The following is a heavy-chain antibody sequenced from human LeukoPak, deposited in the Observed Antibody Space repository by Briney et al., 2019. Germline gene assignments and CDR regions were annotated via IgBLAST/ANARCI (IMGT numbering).Heavy chain of an antibody. J-gene: IGHJ4*02. V-gene: IGHV3-23*01. D-gene: IGHD1-26*01. CDR2: ITGSGGGT. CDR3: AKPRYGGSYPTTPQLTSIDY. Sequence: GGSLRLSCEASGFTFNSYAMSWVRQAPGKGLEWVSAITGSGGGTYYADSVKGRFTISRDNSKNTLSLQMDSLRAEDTAVYYCAKPRYGGSYPTTPQLTSIDYWGQGTLVTVSS. CDR1: GFTFNSYA.